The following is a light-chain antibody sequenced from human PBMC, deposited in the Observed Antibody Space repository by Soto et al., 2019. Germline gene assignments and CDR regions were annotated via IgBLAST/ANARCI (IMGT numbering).Light chain of an antibody. J-gene: IGLJ1*01. Sequence: QSVLTQPASVSGTPGQSITISCTGSNSDVGIYDFVSWYQHHPGRAPKLMIYEGSKRPSGVSNRFSGSKSGNTASLTISGLQAEDEADYYCCSYAGSSTYVFGTGTKVTV. CDR3: CSYAGSSTYV. CDR1: NSDVGIYDF. CDR2: EGS. V-gene: IGLV2-23*01.